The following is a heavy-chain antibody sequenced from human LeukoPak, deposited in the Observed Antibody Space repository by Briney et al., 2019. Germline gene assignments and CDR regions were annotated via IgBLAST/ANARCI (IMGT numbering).Heavy chain of an antibody. CDR2: IYYSGST. V-gene: IGHV4-59*01. D-gene: IGHD1-26*01. Sequence: SETLSLTCTVSGGSISSYYWSWIRQPPGKGLEWIGYIYYSGSTNYNPSLKSRVTISVDTSKNQFSLKLSSVTAADTAVYYCARGGGGSYCGDFDYWGQGTLVTVSS. CDR3: ARGGGGSYCGDFDY. J-gene: IGHJ4*02. CDR1: GGSISSYY.